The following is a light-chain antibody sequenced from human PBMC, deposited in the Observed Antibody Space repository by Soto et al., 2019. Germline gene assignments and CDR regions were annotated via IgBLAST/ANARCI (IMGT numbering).Light chain of an antibody. CDR2: AAS. V-gene: IGKV1-8*01. CDR3: QQYYSYHRT. Sequence: AIRMTQSPSSFSASTGDRVTITCRARQGISSYLSWYQQKPGKAPKLLIYAASTLQSGVPSRFSGSGSGTDFTLTISCLQSEDFATYYCQQYYSYHRTFGQGTTVEIK. CDR1: QGISSY. J-gene: IGKJ1*01.